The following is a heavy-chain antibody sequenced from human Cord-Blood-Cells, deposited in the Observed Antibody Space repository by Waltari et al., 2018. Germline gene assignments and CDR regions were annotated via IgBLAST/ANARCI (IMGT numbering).Heavy chain of an antibody. J-gene: IGHJ2*01. V-gene: IGHV3-7*01. CDR1: GFTFSSYW. Sequence: EVQLVESGGGLVQPGGSLRLSCAASGFTFSSYWMSWVRQAPGKGREWVANIKQDGSEKYYVDSVKGRFTISRDNAKNSLYLQMNSLRAEDTAVYYCARARFYWYFDLWGRGTLVTVSS. CDR3: ARARFYWYFDL. D-gene: IGHD3-3*01. CDR2: IKQDGSEK.